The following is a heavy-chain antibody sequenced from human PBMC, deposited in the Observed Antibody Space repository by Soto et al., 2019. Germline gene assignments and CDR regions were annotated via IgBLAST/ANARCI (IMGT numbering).Heavy chain of an antibody. V-gene: IGHV4-61*01. D-gene: IGHD2-2*01. CDR1: GGSVSIGSYY. Sequence: ASETLSLTCTVSGGSVSIGSYYWSCIRQPPGKGLEWIGYIYYSGSTNYNPSLKSRVTISVDTSKNQFSLKLSSVTAADTAVYYCARGEGYETKAHPQYYYYYYGMDVWGQGTTVTVSS. J-gene: IGHJ6*02. CDR3: ARGEGYETKAHPQYYYYYYGMDV. CDR2: IYYSGST.